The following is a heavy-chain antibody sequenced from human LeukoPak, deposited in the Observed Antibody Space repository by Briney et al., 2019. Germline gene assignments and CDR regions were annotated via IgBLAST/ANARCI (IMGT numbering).Heavy chain of an antibody. V-gene: IGHV3-48*04. CDR3: ARDYYDSSGYYYAGGY. CDR2: ISSSSSTI. Sequence: GGSLRLSCAASGFTFSSYSMNWVRQAPGKGLEWVSYISSSSSTIYYADSVKGRFTISRDNAKNSLYLQMNSLRAEDTAVYYCARDYYDSSGYYYAGGYWGQGTLVTVSS. D-gene: IGHD3-22*01. CDR1: GFTFSSYS. J-gene: IGHJ4*02.